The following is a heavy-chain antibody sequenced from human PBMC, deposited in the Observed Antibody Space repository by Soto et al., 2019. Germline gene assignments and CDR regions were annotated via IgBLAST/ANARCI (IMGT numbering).Heavy chain of an antibody. Sequence: EVQLLDSGGALQQPGGSLRLSCEASGFTFKVYAMTWVRQAPGKGLEWASVISASGGNTYYAESVKGRFTMSRDNSKNMVYLQMNNLRVEDTALYSCAKGAYSYGPLDSWGQGTLVTVSS. CDR3: AKGAYSYGPLDS. V-gene: IGHV3-23*01. J-gene: IGHJ4*02. CDR1: GFTFKVYA. CDR2: ISASGGNT. D-gene: IGHD5-18*01.